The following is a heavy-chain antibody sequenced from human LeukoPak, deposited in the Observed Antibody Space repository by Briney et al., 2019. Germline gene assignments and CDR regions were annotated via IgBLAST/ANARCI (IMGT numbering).Heavy chain of an antibody. J-gene: IGHJ4*02. CDR2: ISGSGGST. CDR3: ATTYPRLELTYYFDY. D-gene: IGHD1-7*01. CDR1: GFTFSSYA. Sequence: PGGSLRLSCAASGFTFSSYAMSWVRQAPGKGLEWVSAISGSGGSTYYADSVKGRFTISRDNFRNTLYLQMNSLRAVDTAVYYCATTYPRLELTYYFDYWGQGTLVTVSS. V-gene: IGHV3-23*01.